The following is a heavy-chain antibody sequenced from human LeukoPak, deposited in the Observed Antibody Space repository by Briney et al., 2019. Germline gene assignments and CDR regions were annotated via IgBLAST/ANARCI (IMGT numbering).Heavy chain of an antibody. J-gene: IGHJ5*02. CDR2: IIPILGIA. V-gene: IGHV1-69*04. CDR1: GGTFSSYA. Sequence: SVKVSCKASGGTFSSYAISWVRQAPGQGLERMGRIIPILGIANYAQKFQGRVTITADKSTSTAYMELSSLRSEDTAVYYCALVVVPAARYNWFDPWGQGTLVTVSS. D-gene: IGHD2-2*01. CDR3: ALVVVPAARYNWFDP.